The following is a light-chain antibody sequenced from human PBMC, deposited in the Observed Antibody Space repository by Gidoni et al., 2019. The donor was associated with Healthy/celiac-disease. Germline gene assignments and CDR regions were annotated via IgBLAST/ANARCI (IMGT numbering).Light chain of an antibody. CDR2: QDS. V-gene: IGLV3-1*01. CDR3: QAWDSSTVV. CDR1: KLGDKY. Sequence: SYELTQPPSVSVSPVQTASITCSGDKLGDKYACWYQQKPGQSPVLVIYQDSKRPSGIPYRFSGSNSGNTATLTISGTQAMDKADYYCQAWDSSTVVFGGGTKLTVL. J-gene: IGLJ2*01.